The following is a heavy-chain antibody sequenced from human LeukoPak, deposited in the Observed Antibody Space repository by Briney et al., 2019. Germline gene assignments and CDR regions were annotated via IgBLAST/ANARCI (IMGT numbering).Heavy chain of an antibody. Sequence: GGSLRLSCAASGFTVSSNYMSWVRQTPGKGLEWVSVIYSGGSTYYADSVKGRFTISRDNSKNTLYLQMNSLRAEDTAVYYCARGIGSSGWYGADYYYGMDVWGQGTTVTVSS. CDR3: ARGIGSSGWYGADYYYGMDV. V-gene: IGHV3-66*01. CDR2: IYSGGST. CDR1: GFTVSSNY. D-gene: IGHD6-19*01. J-gene: IGHJ6*02.